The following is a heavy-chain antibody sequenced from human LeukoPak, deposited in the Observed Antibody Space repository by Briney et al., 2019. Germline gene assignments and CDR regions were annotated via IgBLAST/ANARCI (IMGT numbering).Heavy chain of an antibody. Sequence: PSQTLSLTCTVSGGSISSGGYYWSWIRQHPGKGLEWIGYIYYSGSTYYNPSLKSRVTISVDTSKNQFSLKLSSVTAADTAVYYCARDDIWGSYSNSPGAFDIWGQGTMVTVSS. V-gene: IGHV4-31*03. J-gene: IGHJ3*02. D-gene: IGHD4-11*01. CDR3: ARDDIWGSYSNSPGAFDI. CDR1: GGSISSGGYY. CDR2: IYYSGST.